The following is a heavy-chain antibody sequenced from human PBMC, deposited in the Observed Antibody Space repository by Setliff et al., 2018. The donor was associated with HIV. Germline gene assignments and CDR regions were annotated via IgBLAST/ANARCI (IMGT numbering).Heavy chain of an antibody. CDR1: NYTFTSYG. CDR3: ARVGRGYYDILTGISV. Sequence: GASVKVSCKASNYTFTSYGISWVRQAPGQGLEWMGGFDPEDGGTIYAQRFQGSVTMTEDTSTDTAYMEMRSLRSDDTAVYYCARVGRGYYDILTGISVWGQGTLVTVSS. D-gene: IGHD3-9*01. V-gene: IGHV1-18*01. CDR2: FDPEDGGT. J-gene: IGHJ4*02.